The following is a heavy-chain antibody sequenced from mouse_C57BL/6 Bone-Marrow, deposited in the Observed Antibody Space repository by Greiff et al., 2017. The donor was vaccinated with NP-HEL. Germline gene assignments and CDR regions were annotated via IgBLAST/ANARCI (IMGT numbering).Heavy chain of an antibody. CDR2: IHPNSGST. CDR1: GYTFTSYW. V-gene: IGHV1-64*01. D-gene: IGHD2-4*01. CDR3: ARWRLRHDY. J-gene: IGHJ2*01. Sequence: QVHVKQSGAELVKPGASVKLSCKASGYTFTSYWMHWVKQRPGQGLEWIGMIHPNSGSTNYNEKFKSKATLTVDKSSSTAYMQLSSLTSEDSAVYYCARWRLRHDYWGQGTTLTVSS.